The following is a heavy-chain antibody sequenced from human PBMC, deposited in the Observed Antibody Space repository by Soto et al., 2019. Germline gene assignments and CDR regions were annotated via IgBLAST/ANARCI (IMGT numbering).Heavy chain of an antibody. Sequence: GSLRLGGAASVFTFSSYAMHWVRQAPGKGLAWVAVISYDGINKYYADSVKGRFTISRDNSKNTLYLQMNSLRAEDTAVYYCARVDTAMVTADYYYGMDVWGQGTTVTVSS. CDR1: VFTFSSYA. CDR3: ARVDTAMVTADYYYGMDV. CDR2: ISYDGINK. D-gene: IGHD5-18*01. V-gene: IGHV3-30-3*01. J-gene: IGHJ6*02.